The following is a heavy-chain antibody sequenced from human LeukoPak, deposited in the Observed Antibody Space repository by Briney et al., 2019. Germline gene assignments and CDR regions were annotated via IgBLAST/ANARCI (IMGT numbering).Heavy chain of an antibody. D-gene: IGHD6-13*01. J-gene: IGHJ4*02. CDR3: ASGRQLGY. CDR2: INEAGSGK. CDR1: GFTFSSFW. Sequence: GSLRLSCAASGFTFSSFWMSWVRQAPGKGPEWVANINEAGSGKYYVDSVKGRFTISRDNAKNSLYLQMNSLRVEDTAIYYCASGRQLGYWGQGTLATVSA. V-gene: IGHV3-7*01.